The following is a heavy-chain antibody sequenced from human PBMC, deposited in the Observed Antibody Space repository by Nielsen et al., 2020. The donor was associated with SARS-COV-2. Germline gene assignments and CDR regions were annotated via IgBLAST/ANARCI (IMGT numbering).Heavy chain of an antibody. CDR1: GFTFSDYY. Sequence: GGSVRLSCAASGFTFSDYYMSWIRQAPGKGLEWVSYISSSSSYTNYADSVKGRFTISRDNAKNSLYLQMNSLRAEETAVYYCARDMRVPAARPYYYYGMDVWGQGTTVTVSS. J-gene: IGHJ6*02. CDR2: ISSSSSYT. D-gene: IGHD2-2*01. CDR3: ARDMRVPAARPYYYYGMDV. V-gene: IGHV3-11*05.